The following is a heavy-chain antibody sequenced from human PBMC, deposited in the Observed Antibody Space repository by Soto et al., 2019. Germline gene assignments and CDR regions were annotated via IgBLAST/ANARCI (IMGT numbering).Heavy chain of an antibody. Sequence: SESVSLTCSDAGFSTSIWSCRWYRIRPPPGKGLEWIGSIYYSGSTYYNPSLKSRVTISVDTSKNQFSLRLSSVTAADTAVYYCARHRGDSSGYYYYGMDVWGQGT. CDR2: IYYSGST. CDR1: GFSTSIWSCR. CDR3: ARHRGDSSGYYYYGMDV. J-gene: IGHJ6*02. D-gene: IGHD6-19*01. V-gene: IGHV4-39*01.